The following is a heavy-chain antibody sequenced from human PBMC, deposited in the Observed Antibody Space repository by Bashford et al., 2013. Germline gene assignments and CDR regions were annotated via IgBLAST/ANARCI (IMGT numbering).Heavy chain of an antibody. J-gene: IGHJ4*02. CDR1: GFTFSSYS. Sequence: GSLRLSCAASGFTFSSYSMNWVRQAPGKGLEWVSSISSSSSYIYYADSVKGRFTISRDNAKNSLYLQMNSLRAEDTAVYYCAKATGGSCYSAGDHWGQGTLVTVSS. D-gene: IGHD2-15*01. CDR2: ISSSSSYI. CDR3: AKATGGSCYSAGDH. V-gene: IGHV3-21*01.